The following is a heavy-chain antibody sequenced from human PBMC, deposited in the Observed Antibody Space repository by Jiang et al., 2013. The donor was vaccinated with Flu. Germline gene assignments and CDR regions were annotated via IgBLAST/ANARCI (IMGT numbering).Heavy chain of an antibody. CDR3: ARQWVVRTYSSSINFDY. J-gene: IGHJ4*03. V-gene: IGHV5-51*01. Sequence: GAEVKKPGESLKISCKGSGYSFTSYWIGWVRQMPGKGLEWMGIIYPGDSDTRYSPSFQGQVTISADKSISTAYLQWSSLKASDTAMYYCARQWVVRTYSSSINFDYVGPGTLVHRLL. CDR2: IYPGDSDT. D-gene: IGHD6-6*01. CDR1: GYSFTSYW.